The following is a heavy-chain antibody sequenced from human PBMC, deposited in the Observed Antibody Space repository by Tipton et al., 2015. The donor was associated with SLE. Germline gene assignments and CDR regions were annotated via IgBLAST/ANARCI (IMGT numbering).Heavy chain of an antibody. CDR1: GGSISSGGYY. CDR3: ARWIIDGSGSYYYFDY. D-gene: IGHD3-10*01. CDR2: INHSGST. V-gene: IGHV4-61*08. Sequence: TLSLTCTVSGGSISSGGYYWSWIRQPPGKGLEWIGEINHSGSTNYNPSLKSRVTISVDTSKNQFSLKLSSVTAADTAVYYCARWIIDGSGSYYYFDYWGQGTLVTVSS. J-gene: IGHJ4*02.